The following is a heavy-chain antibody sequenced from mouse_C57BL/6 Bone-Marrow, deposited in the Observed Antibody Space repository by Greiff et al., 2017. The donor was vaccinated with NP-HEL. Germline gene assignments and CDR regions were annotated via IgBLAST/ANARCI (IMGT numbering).Heavy chain of an antibody. CDR1: GYSITSGYY. CDR2: ISYDGSN. Sequence: EVKLMESGPGLVKPSQSLSLTCSVTGYSITSGYYWNWIRQFPGNKLEWMGYISYDGSNNSNPSLKNRISITRDTSKNQFFLKLNSVTTEDTATYYCARGDVYAMDYWGQGTSVTVSS. J-gene: IGHJ4*01. V-gene: IGHV3-6*01. CDR3: ARGDVYAMDY.